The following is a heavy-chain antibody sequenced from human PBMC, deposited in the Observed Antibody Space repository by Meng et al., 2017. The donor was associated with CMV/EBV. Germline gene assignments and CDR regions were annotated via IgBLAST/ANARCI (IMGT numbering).Heavy chain of an antibody. Sequence: QVQLQQWGAGLSKPSETLSLTCAVYGGSFSGDYWSWIRQPPGKGLEWIGEINHSGSTNYNPSLKSRVTISVDTSKNQFSLKLSSVTAADTAVYYCASSLTYPDYWGQGTLVTVSS. CDR3: ASSLTYPDY. CDR2: INHSGST. CDR1: GGSFSGDY. J-gene: IGHJ4*02. V-gene: IGHV4-34*01. D-gene: IGHD2-15*01.